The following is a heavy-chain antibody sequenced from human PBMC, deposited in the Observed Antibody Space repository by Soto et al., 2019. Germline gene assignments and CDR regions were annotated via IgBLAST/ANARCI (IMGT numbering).Heavy chain of an antibody. CDR3: ARVLPVAGTERFHY. CDR1: GYTFTSYD. Sequence: ASVKVSCKASGYTFTSYDINWVRQATGQGLEWMGWMNPNSGNTGYAQKFQGRVTMTRNTSISTAYMELSSLRSEDTAVYYCARVLPVAGTERFHYWPQGTLVTVSP. J-gene: IGHJ4*02. D-gene: IGHD6-19*01. CDR2: MNPNSGNT. V-gene: IGHV1-8*01.